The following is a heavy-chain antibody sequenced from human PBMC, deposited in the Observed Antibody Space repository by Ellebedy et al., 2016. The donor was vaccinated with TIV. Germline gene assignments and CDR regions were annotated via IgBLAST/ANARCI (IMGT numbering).Heavy chain of an antibody. J-gene: IGHJ4*02. D-gene: IGHD3-10*01. CDR3: ARSGLGSYYYYFDY. Sequence: PGGSLRLSCAASGFTFSSYWMHWVRQAPGKGLGWVSRIHSDGSSIIYADSVKGRFTISRDNAKNTLYLQMNSLRAEDTAVYYCARSGLGSYYYYFDYWGQGTLVSVSS. CDR1: GFTFSSYW. V-gene: IGHV3-74*01. CDR2: IHSDGSSI.